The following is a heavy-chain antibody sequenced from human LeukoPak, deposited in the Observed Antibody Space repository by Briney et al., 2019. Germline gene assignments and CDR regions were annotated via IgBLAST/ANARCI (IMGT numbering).Heavy chain of an antibody. CDR1: GFTLDDYA. J-gene: IGHJ4*02. V-gene: IGHV3-9*01. CDR2: ISGDSNSM. CDR3: AKGGGWFYYFDY. Sequence: GGSLRLSCTASGFTLDDYAVHWVRRAPGKGLEWVSGISGDSNSMGYAHSVKGRFTISRDNAKSSVYLQMSNLRAEDTALYYCAKGGGWFYYFDYWGRGTQVTVSS. D-gene: IGHD6-19*01.